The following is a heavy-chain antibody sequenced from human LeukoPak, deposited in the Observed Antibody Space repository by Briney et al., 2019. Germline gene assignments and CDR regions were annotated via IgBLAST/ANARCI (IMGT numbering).Heavy chain of an antibody. CDR2: INPNSGGT. J-gene: IGHJ4*02. Sequence: ASVKVSCKASGYTFTGYYIHWVRQAPGQGLEWMGWINPNSGGTNYAQKFQGRVTLTRDTSISTAYMELSSLRSEDTAVYYCAREIGPRQLHLWGSAFDYWGQGTLVTVSS. CDR1: GYTFTGYY. CDR3: AREIGPRQLHLWGSAFDY. V-gene: IGHV1-2*02. D-gene: IGHD5-18*01.